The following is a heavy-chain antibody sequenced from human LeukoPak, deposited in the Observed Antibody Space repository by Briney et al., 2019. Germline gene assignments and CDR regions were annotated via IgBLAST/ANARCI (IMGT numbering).Heavy chain of an antibody. Sequence: ASVKVSCKASGYTFTSYGISWVRQAPGQGLEWMGWISAYNGNTNYAQKLQGRVTMSTDTSTSTASMELRSLRSDDTAVYYCARNYYGSGSYYALDYWGQGTLVTVSS. CDR2: ISAYNGNT. J-gene: IGHJ4*02. V-gene: IGHV1-18*01. D-gene: IGHD3-10*01. CDR3: ARNYYGSGSYYALDY. CDR1: GYTFTSYG.